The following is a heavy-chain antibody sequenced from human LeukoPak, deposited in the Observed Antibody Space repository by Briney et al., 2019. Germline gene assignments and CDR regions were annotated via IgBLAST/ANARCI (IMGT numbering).Heavy chain of an antibody. CDR2: IKLDGSGK. Sequence: LPGGSLRLSCVASGFTFGKYWMSWVRQAPGKGLEWVANIKLDGSGKNYVDSVKGRFTISRDNTKNSLYLQMNSLRAEDTAIYCCARSGTRGDASDIWGQGTMVTVSS. CDR3: ARSGTRGDASDI. V-gene: IGHV3-7*03. J-gene: IGHJ3*02. CDR1: GFTFGKYW. D-gene: IGHD5-12*01.